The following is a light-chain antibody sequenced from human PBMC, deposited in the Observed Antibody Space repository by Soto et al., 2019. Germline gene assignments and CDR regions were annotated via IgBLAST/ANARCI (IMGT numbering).Light chain of an antibody. J-gene: IGKJ1*01. CDR2: GAS. Sequence: EIVLTQSPGTLSLSPVERATLSCRSSQSVSSSYLAWYQQKPGQAPRLLIYGASNRATGIPDRFSGSGSGTDFTLTITRLEPEDFAMYYCQRYDSLRTFGQGTKVDIK. CDR1: QSVSSSY. V-gene: IGKV3-20*01. CDR3: QRYDSLRT.